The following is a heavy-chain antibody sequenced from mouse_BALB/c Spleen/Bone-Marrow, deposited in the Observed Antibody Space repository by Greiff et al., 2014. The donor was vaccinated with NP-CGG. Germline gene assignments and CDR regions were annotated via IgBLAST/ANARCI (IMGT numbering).Heavy chain of an antibody. Sequence: QVQLQQSGPELVRPGASVRISCKASGYTFTSYYIHWVKQRPGQGLGWIGWIYPGNVNTKYNEKFKGKATLTADKSSSTAYMQLSSLTSEDSAVYFCARDATDYWGQGTSVTVSS. J-gene: IGHJ4*01. CDR2: IYPGNVNT. CDR3: ARDATDY. CDR1: GYTFTSYY. V-gene: IGHV1S56*01.